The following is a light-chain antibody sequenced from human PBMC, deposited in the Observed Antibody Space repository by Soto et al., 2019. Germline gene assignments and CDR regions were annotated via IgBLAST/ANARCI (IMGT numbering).Light chain of an antibody. V-gene: IGLV2-14*01. CDR1: SSDIGAYDY. CDR2: EVT. CDR3: SSYTSDNRDYV. J-gene: IGLJ1*01. Sequence: QSALTQPASVSGSPGQSITISCTGTSSDIGAYDYVSWYQQYPGRVPKLLIHEVTNRPSGVSDRFSGSKSGNTASLTISGLQTEDEAHYYCSSYTSDNRDYVFGTGTKVTV.